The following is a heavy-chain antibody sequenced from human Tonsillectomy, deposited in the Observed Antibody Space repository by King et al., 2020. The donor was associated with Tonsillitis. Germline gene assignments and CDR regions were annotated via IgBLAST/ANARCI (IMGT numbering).Heavy chain of an antibody. CDR3: TRASYHSGSYDLFYYYYGMDV. J-gene: IGHJ6*02. V-gene: IGHV3-49*03. D-gene: IGHD3-10*01. Sequence: VQLVESGGGLVQPGRSLRLSCTASGFTFGDYAMSWFRQAPGKGLEWVGFIRSKPYGGTIEYAASVKGRFTISRDDSKSIAYLQMNSLKTEDTAVYYCTRASYHSGSYDLFYYYYGMDVWGQGTTVTVSS. CDR2: IRSKPYGGTI. CDR1: GFTFGDYA.